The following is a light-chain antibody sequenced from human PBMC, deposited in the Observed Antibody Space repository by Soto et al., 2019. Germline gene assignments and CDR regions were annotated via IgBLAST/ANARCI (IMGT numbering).Light chain of an antibody. V-gene: IGLV1-40*01. CDR3: CSYARTYRLMI. J-gene: IGLJ2*01. CDR1: SSNIGAGYY. CDR2: GNN. Sequence: QSVLTQPPSVSGAPGQRVTISCTGSSSNIGAGYYVHWYQQLPGTAPKLLIFGNNNRPSGVPDRFSGSKSGTSASLAITGLQAEDEADYYCCSYARTYRLMIFGEGTKLTVL.